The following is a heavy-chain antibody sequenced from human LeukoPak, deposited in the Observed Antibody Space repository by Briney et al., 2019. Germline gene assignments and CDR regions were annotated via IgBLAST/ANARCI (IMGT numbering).Heavy chain of an antibody. D-gene: IGHD3-3*01. J-gene: IGHJ5*02. V-gene: IGHV4-4*02. CDR3: ARYGFYSSDP. CDR1: GGSVSDDNW. Sequence: SETLSLTCAVSGGSVSDDNWWSWVRQPPGKGLEWIGEIHRSGRTNYNPSLQSRVMLSVDKSNNNVSLRLSSVTAADTAVYYCARYGFYSSDPWGQGTLVVVSS. CDR2: IHRSGRT.